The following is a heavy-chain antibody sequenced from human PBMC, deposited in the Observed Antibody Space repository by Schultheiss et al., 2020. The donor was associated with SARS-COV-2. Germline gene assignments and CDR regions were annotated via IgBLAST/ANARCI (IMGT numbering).Heavy chain of an antibody. CDR3: AKPLPRSSSSGYFDY. J-gene: IGHJ4*02. Sequence: GESLKISCAASGFTFSSYGMHWVRQAPGKGLEWVAVISYDGSNKYYADSVKGRFTISRDNSKNTLYLQMNSLRAEDTAVYYCAKPLPRSSSSGYFDYWGQGTLVTVSS. D-gene: IGHD6-6*01. CDR2: ISYDGSNK. V-gene: IGHV3-30*18. CDR1: GFTFSSYG.